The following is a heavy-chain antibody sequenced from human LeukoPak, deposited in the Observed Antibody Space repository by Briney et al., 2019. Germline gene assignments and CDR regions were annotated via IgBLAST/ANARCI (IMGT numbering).Heavy chain of an antibody. J-gene: IGHJ4*02. V-gene: IGHV3-23*01. CDR1: GFTFNSYA. Sequence: GGSLRLSCAASGFTFNSYALGLVRQAPGKGLEGVSAISGRGGSTFYADSVKGRFTISRDNSKNTLYLQMNSLRAEDTAVYYCAKGGNSGSYSPFDYWGQGTLVTVSS. CDR3: AKGGNSGSYSPFDY. D-gene: IGHD1-26*01. CDR2: ISGRGGST.